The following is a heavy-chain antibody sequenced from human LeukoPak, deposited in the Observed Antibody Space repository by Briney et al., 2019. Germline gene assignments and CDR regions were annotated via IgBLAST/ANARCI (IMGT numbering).Heavy chain of an antibody. Sequence: KSAGSLRLSCAASGFTFSSYAMTWVRQAPGKGLEWVSAISNSGGGTYYADSVKGRFTISRDNSKNTLYLQMNSLRAEDTAVYFCPKEFGNGYFEYWGQGTLVTVSS. CDR2: ISNSGGGT. D-gene: IGHD2-8*01. CDR1: GFTFSSYA. V-gene: IGHV3-23*01. J-gene: IGHJ4*02. CDR3: PKEFGNGYFEY.